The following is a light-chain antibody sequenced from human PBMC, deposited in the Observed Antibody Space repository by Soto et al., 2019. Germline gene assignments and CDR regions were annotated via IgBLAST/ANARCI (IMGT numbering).Light chain of an antibody. CDR2: GAS. CDR3: QQYGRSGT. CDR1: QSVSRNY. Sequence: EIVLTQSPGTLSLSPGERATLSCRASQSVSRNYLAWYQQKPGQAPKLLIYGASSRATGVPDRISGSGSGTDFTLTITRLEPEDFAVYYCQQYGRSGTFGQGTKVDTK. J-gene: IGKJ1*01. V-gene: IGKV3-20*01.